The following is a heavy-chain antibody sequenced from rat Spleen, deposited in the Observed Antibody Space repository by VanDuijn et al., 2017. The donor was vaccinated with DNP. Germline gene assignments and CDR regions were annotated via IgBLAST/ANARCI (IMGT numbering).Heavy chain of an antibody. J-gene: IGHJ4*01. Sequence: EVQLVESGGGLVQPGRSMKLSCADLGFTFSNYYMAWVRQAPTKGLEWVAAISPGGGTPYYRDSVKGRFTISRDNAQSTLYLQMDSLRSEDTATYYCARHRTIMPYYYAMDAWGQGASVTVSS. D-gene: IGHD1-12*01. CDR2: ISPGGGTP. CDR1: GFTFSNYY. CDR3: ARHRTIMPYYYAMDA. V-gene: IGHV5-25*01.